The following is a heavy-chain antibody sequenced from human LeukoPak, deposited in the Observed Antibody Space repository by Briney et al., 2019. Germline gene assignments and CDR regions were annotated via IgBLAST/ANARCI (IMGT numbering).Heavy chain of an antibody. D-gene: IGHD1-26*01. CDR3: ARTVGATVWFDP. J-gene: IGHJ5*02. CDR1: GYSFTSYW. CDR2: IDPSDSYT. V-gene: IGHV5-10-1*01. Sequence: GESLKISCKGSGYSFTSYWISWVRQMPGKGLEWMGRIDPSDSYTNYSPSFQGHVTISADKSISTAYLQWSSLNASDTAMYYCARTVGATVWFDPWGQGTLVTVSS.